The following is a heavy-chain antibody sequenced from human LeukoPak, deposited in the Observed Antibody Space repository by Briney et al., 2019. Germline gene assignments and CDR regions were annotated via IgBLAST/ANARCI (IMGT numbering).Heavy chain of an antibody. CDR1: GGSFSGYY. CDR3: ARGVYGMDV. CDR2: INHSGST. Sequence: SETLSLTCAVYGGSFSGYYWSWIRQPPGKGLEWIGEINHSGSTNYNPSLKSRVTISVDTSKDQFSLKLSSVTAADTAVYYCARGVYGMDVWGQGTTVTVSS. V-gene: IGHV4-34*01. J-gene: IGHJ6*02.